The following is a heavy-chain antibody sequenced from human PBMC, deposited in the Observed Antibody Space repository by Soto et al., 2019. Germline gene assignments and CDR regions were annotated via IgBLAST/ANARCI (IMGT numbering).Heavy chain of an antibody. J-gene: IGHJ3*02. D-gene: IGHD3-22*01. CDR2: ISWNSGSI. CDR1: GFTFDDYA. CDR3: AEDIPGTRYDSSGYYFYAFDI. Sequence: GGSLRLSCAASGFTFDDYAMHWVRQAPGKGLEWVSGISWNSGSIGYADSVKGRFTISRDNAKNSLYLQMNSLRAEDTALYYCAEDIPGTRYDSSGYYFYAFDIWGQGTMVTVSS. V-gene: IGHV3-9*01.